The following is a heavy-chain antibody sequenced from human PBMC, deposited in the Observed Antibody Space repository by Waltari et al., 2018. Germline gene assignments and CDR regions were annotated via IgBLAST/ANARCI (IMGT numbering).Heavy chain of an antibody. CDR1: GFTFSSYA. Sequence: EVQLLESGGGLVQPGGSLRLSCAASGFTFSSYAMSWVRQAPGKGLEWGSAISGRGGSTYYADSVKGRFTISRDNSKNTLYLQMNSLRAEDTAVYYCAKAESNWGSPSDYWGQGTLVTVSS. J-gene: IGHJ4*02. CDR2: ISGRGGST. CDR3: AKAESNWGSPSDY. V-gene: IGHV3-23*01. D-gene: IGHD7-27*01.